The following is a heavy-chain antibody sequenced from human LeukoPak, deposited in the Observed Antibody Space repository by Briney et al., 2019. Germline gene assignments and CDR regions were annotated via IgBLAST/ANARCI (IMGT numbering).Heavy chain of an antibody. CDR3: ARGDSSGYYHWFDP. V-gene: IGHV1-2*02. CDR2: INPNSGGT. CDR1: GYTFTGYY. J-gene: IGHJ5*02. D-gene: IGHD3-22*01. Sequence: ASVKVSCKASGYTFTGYYMHWVRQAPGQGLEWMGWINPNSGGTNYAQKFQGRVTMTRDTSISTAYMELGRLRSDDTAVYYCARGDSSGYYHWFDPWGQGTLVTVSS.